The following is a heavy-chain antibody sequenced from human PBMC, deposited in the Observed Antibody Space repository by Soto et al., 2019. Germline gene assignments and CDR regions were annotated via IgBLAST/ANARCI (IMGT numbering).Heavy chain of an antibody. Sequence: SETLSLTCTVSGGSISSGGYYWSWIRQHPGKGLEWIGYIYYSGSTYYNPSLKSRVTISVDTSKNQFSLKLSSVTAADTAVYYCARAPGGYGDYYFDYWGQGTLVTVSS. D-gene: IGHD4-17*01. CDR2: IYYSGST. J-gene: IGHJ4*02. CDR3: ARAPGGYGDYYFDY. V-gene: IGHV4-31*03. CDR1: GGSISSGGYY.